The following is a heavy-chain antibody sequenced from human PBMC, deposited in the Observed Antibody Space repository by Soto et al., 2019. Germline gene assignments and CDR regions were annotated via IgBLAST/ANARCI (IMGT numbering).Heavy chain of an antibody. V-gene: IGHV1-8*01. J-gene: IGHJ4*02. Sequence: QVQLVQSGAEVKKSGASVKVSCKASGYTFTSHDINWVRQATGQGLEGMGWMNPNSGNTGYAQKFQGRATMIRNTSISTAYMELSSLRSEETAVYYCARWDYGGEARFAYWGQGTQVTVAS. CDR3: ARWDYGGEARFAY. CDR2: MNPNSGNT. D-gene: IGHD4-17*01. CDR1: GYTFTSHD.